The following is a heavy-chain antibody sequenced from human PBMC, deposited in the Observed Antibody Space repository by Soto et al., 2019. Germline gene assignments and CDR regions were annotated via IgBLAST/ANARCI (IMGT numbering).Heavy chain of an antibody. CDR1: GGSISSGGYY. D-gene: IGHD4-17*01. CDR3: ARGESGDYNY. Sequence: SETLSLTCTVSGGSISSGGYYWSWIRQHPGKGLEWIGYIYYSGSTYYNQSLKSRVTISVDTSKNQFSLKLSSVTAADTAVYYCARGESGDYNYWGQGTLGTVSS. V-gene: IGHV4-31*03. CDR2: IYYSGST. J-gene: IGHJ4*02.